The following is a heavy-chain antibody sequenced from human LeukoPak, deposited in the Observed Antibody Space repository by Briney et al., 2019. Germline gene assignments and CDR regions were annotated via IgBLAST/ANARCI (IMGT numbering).Heavy chain of an antibody. Sequence: GGSLRLSCVASGFTFSSYWMSWVRQAPGKGREWVANIKQDGSEKYYVDSVKGRFTISRDNAKNSLYLQMNSLRAEDTAVYCCARRQRGFWSGYYLGYWGQGTLVTVSS. CDR2: IKQDGSEK. CDR1: GFTFSSYW. J-gene: IGHJ4*02. D-gene: IGHD3-3*01. V-gene: IGHV3-7*01. CDR3: ARRQRGFWSGYYLGY.